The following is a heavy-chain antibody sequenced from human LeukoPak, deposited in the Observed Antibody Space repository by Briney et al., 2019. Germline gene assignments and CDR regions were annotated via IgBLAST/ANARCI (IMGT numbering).Heavy chain of an antibody. CDR2: FDPEDGET. CDR1: GYTLTELS. Sequence: ASVKVSCKVSGYTLTELSMHWVRQAPGKGLEWMGGFDPEDGETIYAQKFQGRVTMTEDTSTDTAYMELSSLRSDDTAVYYCARGLGITMIWPNDYWGQGTLVTVSS. D-gene: IGHD3-22*01. J-gene: IGHJ4*02. V-gene: IGHV1-24*01. CDR3: ARGLGITMIWPNDY.